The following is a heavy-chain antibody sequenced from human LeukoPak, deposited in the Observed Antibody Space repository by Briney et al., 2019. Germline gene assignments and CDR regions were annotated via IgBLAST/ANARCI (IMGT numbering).Heavy chain of an antibody. CDR2: IKQDGSEK. CDR1: GFTFSSYW. J-gene: IGHJ4*02. Sequence: PGGSLRLSCAASGFTFSSYWMSWVRQAPGKGLEWVANIKQDGSEKYYVDSVKGRFTISRDNAKNSLYLQMNSLRAEDTAVYYCARDPTYYYDSSGYYVWGQGTLVTVSS. CDR3: ARDPTYYYDSSGYYV. D-gene: IGHD3-22*01. V-gene: IGHV3-7*01.